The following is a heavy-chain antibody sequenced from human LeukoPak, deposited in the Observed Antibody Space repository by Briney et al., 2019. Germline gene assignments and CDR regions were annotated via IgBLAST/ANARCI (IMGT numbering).Heavy chain of an antibody. J-gene: IGHJ4*02. CDR2: IYYSGST. D-gene: IGHD6-13*01. CDR3: ARQVRRAAAGAYYFDY. Sequence: SETLSLTCTVSGGSISSSSYYWGWIRQPPGKGLEWIGSIYYSGSTYYNPSLKSRVTISVDTSKNQFSLKLSSATAADTAVYYCARQVRRAAAGAYYFDYWGQGTLVTVSS. CDR1: GGSISSSSYY. V-gene: IGHV4-39*01.